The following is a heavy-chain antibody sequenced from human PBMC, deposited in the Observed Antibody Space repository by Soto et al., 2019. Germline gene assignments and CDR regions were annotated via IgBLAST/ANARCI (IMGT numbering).Heavy chain of an antibody. D-gene: IGHD3-3*01. J-gene: IGHJ3*02. CDR1: GYTFTVYV. CDR2: ISAYNGNT. V-gene: IGHV1-18*01. CDR3: ARVLEWYAAFDI. Sequence: APVKVACTASGYTFTVYVISWVRLAPGQGLEWMGWISAYNGNTNYAQKLQGRVTMTTDTSTSTAYMELRSLRSDDTAVYYCARVLEWYAAFDIWGQGTMVTVSS.